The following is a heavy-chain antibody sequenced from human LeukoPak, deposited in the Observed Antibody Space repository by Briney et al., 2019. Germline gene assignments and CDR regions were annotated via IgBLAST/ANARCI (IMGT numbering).Heavy chain of an antibody. CDR2: IYSTGST. CDR1: GGSISSGDFY. V-gene: IGHV4-30-4*08. Sequence: PSETLSLTCTVSGGSISSGDFYWSWIRQPPGEGLQWIGSIYSTGSTYYNPSLKSRVTISVETSKNLFSLKLSSVTAADTAVYYCARDNYDYVWGRYRQRSPEYSQYWGQGTLVTVSS. D-gene: IGHD3-16*02. CDR3: ARDNYDYVWGRYRQRSPEYSQY. J-gene: IGHJ1*01.